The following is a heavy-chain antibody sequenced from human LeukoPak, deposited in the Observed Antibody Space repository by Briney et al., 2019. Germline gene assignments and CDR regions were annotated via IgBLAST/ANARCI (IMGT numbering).Heavy chain of an antibody. V-gene: IGHV3-48*03. Sequence: PGGSLRLSCAASGFTFSSYELYWVRQAPGKGLAWISYISSRSITIKYADSVRGRFTISRDDARESLYLQMNTLRAEDTAIYYCGASRQYVGAFDIWGQGTLVTVSS. CDR1: GFTFSSYE. D-gene: IGHD3-16*01. CDR2: ISSRSITI. J-gene: IGHJ3*02. CDR3: GASRQYVGAFDI.